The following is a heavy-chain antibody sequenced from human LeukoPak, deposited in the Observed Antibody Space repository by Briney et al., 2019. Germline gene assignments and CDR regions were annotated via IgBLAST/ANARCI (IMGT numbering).Heavy chain of an antibody. Sequence: GGSLRLFCAASGFTFSNYAMNWVRQAPGKGREWVSAIRDSGGSTYYADSVKGRLTISRHNSKNTLYRKRNSLRAGDTAVYYCARVIVGVMRGYFAYWGRGTLVTVSS. CDR3: ARVIVGVMRGYFAY. V-gene: IGHV3-23*01. J-gene: IGHJ4*02. CDR1: GFTFSNYA. D-gene: IGHD1-26*01. CDR2: IRDSGGST.